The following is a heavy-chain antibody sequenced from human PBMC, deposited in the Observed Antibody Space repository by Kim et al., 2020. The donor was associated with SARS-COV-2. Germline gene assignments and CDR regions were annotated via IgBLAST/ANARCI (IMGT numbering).Heavy chain of an antibody. CDR2: IYYSGST. Sequence: SETLSLTCTVSGGSISSSSYYWGWIRQPPGKGLEWIGSIYYSGSTYYNPSLKSRVTISVDTSKNQFSLKLSSVTAADTAVYYCARSIGDGSSTSCRIFD. D-gene: IGHD2-2*01. V-gene: IGHV4-39*01. CDR1: GGSISSSSYY. J-gene: IGHJ4*01. CDR3: ARSIGDGSSTSCRIFD.